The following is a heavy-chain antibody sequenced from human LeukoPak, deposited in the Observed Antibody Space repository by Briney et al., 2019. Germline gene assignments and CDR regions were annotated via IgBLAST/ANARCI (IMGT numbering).Heavy chain of an antibody. D-gene: IGHD5-18*01. CDR1: GGTFSSYA. CDR3: ARLPIYSYGFDY. Sequence: PVKVSCKASGGTFSSYAISWVRQAPGQGLEWMGRIIPIFGTANYAQKFQGRVTITTDESTSTAYMGLSSLRSEDTAVYYCARLPIYSYGFDYWGQGTLVTVSS. CDR2: IIPIFGTA. V-gene: IGHV1-69*05. J-gene: IGHJ4*02.